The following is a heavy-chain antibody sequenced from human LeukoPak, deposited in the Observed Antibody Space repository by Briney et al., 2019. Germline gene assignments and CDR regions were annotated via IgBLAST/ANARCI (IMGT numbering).Heavy chain of an antibody. J-gene: IGHJ4*02. CDR3: AKDRLGATPTFDY. CDR2: ISYDGSNK. CDR1: GFTFSSYG. V-gene: IGHV3-30*18. Sequence: GRSLRLSCAASGFTFSSYGMHWVRQAPGKGLEWVAVISYDGSNKYYADSVKGRFTISRDNSKNTLYLQMNSLRAEDTAVYYCAKDRLGATPTFDYWGQGTLVTVSS. D-gene: IGHD1-26*01.